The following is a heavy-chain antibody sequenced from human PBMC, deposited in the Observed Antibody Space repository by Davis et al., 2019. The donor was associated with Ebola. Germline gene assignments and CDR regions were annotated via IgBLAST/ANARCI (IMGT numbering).Heavy chain of an antibody. D-gene: IGHD4-17*01. V-gene: IGHV4-59*01. J-gene: IGHJ4*02. CDR1: GGSISGDY. CDR2: IHDSGST. Sequence: MPSETLSLTCTVSGGSISGDYWSWIRQPPGKGLEWIGYIHDSGSTNYNPSLKSRLTISVDTSKNQFSLKLSSVTAADTAVYYCARGDYGDLSFDYWGQGTLVTVSS. CDR3: ARGDYGDLSFDY.